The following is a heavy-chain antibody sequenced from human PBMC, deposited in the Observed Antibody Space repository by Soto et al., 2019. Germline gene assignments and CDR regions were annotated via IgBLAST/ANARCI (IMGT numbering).Heavy chain of an antibody. CDR1: GYSFTSYW. Sequence: EVQLVQSGAEVKKPGESLKISCKGSGYSFTSYWIGWVRQMPGKGLEWMGIISPGDSDTRYSPSFQGQVTISADKSISTAYLQWSSLKASDTAMYYCARHELPGSYYNSNWFDPWGQGTLVTVSS. CDR3: ARHELPGSYYNSNWFDP. V-gene: IGHV5-51*01. CDR2: ISPGDSDT. J-gene: IGHJ5*02. D-gene: IGHD3-10*01.